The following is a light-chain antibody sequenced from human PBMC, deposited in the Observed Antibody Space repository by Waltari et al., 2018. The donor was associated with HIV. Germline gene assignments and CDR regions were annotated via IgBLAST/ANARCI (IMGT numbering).Light chain of an antibody. CDR3: SSYTSISTLV. Sequence: QSALTQPASVSGSPGQSITISCTGTSTDVGRYAYVSWYQQHPGKAPKFMIYEVSNRPSGVSNRFSGSKSGNTASLTISGLQAEDEADYYCSSYTSISTLVFGGGTKLTVL. CDR2: EVS. V-gene: IGLV2-14*01. CDR1: STDVGRYAY. J-gene: IGLJ3*02.